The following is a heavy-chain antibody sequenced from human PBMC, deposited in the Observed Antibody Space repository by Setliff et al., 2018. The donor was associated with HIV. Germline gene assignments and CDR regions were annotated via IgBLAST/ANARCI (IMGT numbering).Heavy chain of an antibody. D-gene: IGHD3-10*01. CDR3: ATRLNFGASDAFDI. CDR2: IYPGDSET. J-gene: IGHJ3*02. CDR1: GYSFSNYW. Sequence: GESLKISCKGSGYSFSNYWIGWVCQMPGKGLEWMGIIYPGDSETRFSPSFQVQVTISVDKSSSTAYLQWSSLRASDTAMYYCATRLNFGASDAFDIWGQGTMVTVSS. V-gene: IGHV5-51*01.